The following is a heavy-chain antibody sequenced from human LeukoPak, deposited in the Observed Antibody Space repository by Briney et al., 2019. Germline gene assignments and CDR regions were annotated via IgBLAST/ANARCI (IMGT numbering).Heavy chain of an antibody. D-gene: IGHD1-14*01. Sequence: SQTLSLTCGVYGGSFDGYYWSWIRQSPGKGLEWIGEINHSGSTNYNPSLKSRVTISIDTSKNQFSLKMTSVTAADTALYYCAHITGSDAFDVWGQGTMVTVSS. CDR2: INHSGST. J-gene: IGHJ3*01. CDR1: GGSFDGYY. V-gene: IGHV4-34*01. CDR3: AHITGSDAFDV.